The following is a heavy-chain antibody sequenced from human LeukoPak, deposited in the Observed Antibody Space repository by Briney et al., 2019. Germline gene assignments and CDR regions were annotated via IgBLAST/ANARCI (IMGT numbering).Heavy chain of an antibody. CDR1: GFTFSSYG. Sequence: GGSLRLSCAASGFTFSSYGMSWVRQAPGKGLEWVSSISGSGDSTYYADSVKGRFTISRDNSKNTLYLQMNSLRAEDTAVYYCATLHAFDIWGQGTMVTVSS. CDR3: ATLHAFDI. J-gene: IGHJ3*02. V-gene: IGHV3-23*01. CDR2: ISGSGDST.